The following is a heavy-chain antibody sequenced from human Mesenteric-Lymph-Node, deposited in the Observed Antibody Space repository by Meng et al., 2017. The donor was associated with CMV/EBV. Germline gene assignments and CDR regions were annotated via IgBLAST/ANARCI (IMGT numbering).Heavy chain of an antibody. V-gene: IGHV1-18*01. CDR1: GYIFRNYI. D-gene: IGHD3-9*01. Sequence: GYIFRNYIITWGRQAPGQGLEWMGWISPYDGNTNYAQKFQDRVTMTTDTSTNTAFMELRSLRSDDTAVYFCARSGDHYDFLTGYYSYWGQGTLVTVSS. J-gene: IGHJ4*02. CDR3: ARSGDHYDFLTGYYSY. CDR2: ISPYDGNT.